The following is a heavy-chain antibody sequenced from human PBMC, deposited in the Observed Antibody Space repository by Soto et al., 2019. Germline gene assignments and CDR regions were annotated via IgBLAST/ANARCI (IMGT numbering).Heavy chain of an antibody. Sequence: QTLSLACASSGDSVSSNSAACNWIRHSPSRGLEWLGRTYYRSKWYNDYAVSVKSRITINPDTSKNQFSLQLNSVTPEDTAVYYCARGTDSSSWYNWFDPWGQGTLVTVYS. CDR3: ARGTDSSSWYNWFDP. D-gene: IGHD6-13*01. CDR2: TYYRSKWYN. V-gene: IGHV6-1*01. CDR1: GDSVSSNSAA. J-gene: IGHJ5*02.